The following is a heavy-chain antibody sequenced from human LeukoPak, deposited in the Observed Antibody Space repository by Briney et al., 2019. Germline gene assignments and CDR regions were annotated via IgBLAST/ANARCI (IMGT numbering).Heavy chain of an antibody. J-gene: IGHJ4*02. CDR2: VYYSVTT. Sequence: SETLSLTCTISGGSISSHYWSWIRQPPGKGLEWIAYVYYSVTTKKNPSLKSRVTISVDTSKNQFSLKLSSVTAADTAVYYCARTNGGYEYNWGQGTRVIVSS. CDR3: ARTNGGYEYN. D-gene: IGHD5-12*01. CDR1: GGSISSHY. V-gene: IGHV4-59*08.